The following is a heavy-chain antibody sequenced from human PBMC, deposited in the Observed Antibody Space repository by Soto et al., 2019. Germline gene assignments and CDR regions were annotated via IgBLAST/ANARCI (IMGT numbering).Heavy chain of an antibody. CDR1: GFTFSNAW. J-gene: IGHJ6*02. D-gene: IGHD3-9*01. Sequence: PGGSLRLSCAASGFTFSNAWMSWVRQAPGKGLEWVGRIKSKTDGGTTDYAAPVKGRFTISRDDSTNTLYLQMNSLKTEDTAVYYCTPEGYYDILTGMIRGMDVWGQGTTVTVSS. CDR2: IKSKTDGGTT. CDR3: TPEGYYDILTGMIRGMDV. V-gene: IGHV3-15*01.